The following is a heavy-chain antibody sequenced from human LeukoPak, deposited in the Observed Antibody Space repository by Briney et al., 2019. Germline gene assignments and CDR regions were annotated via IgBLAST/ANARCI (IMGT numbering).Heavy chain of an antibody. V-gene: IGHV2-5*01. Sequence: ESGPTLVNPTQTLTLTCTFSGFSLPTSGVGVGWIRQPPGKALEWLALIYWNDDKRYSPSLRNRLSVVRDTSKNEIVLTMTNMDPVDTGTYYCAHRRVNDRSLLWGQGTQVTVSS. CDR2: IYWNDDK. J-gene: IGHJ4*02. CDR3: AHRRVNDRSLL. D-gene: IGHD1-1*01. CDR1: GFSLPTSGVG.